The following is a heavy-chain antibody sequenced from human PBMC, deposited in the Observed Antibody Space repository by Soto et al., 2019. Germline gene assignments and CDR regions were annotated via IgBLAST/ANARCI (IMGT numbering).Heavy chain of an antibody. CDR3: ARQDATMGYYAFWSGFPVAH. V-gene: IGHV4-34*01. D-gene: IGHD3-3*01. CDR2: IYYAGDT. CDR1: GGSFSGYY. J-gene: IGHJ4*02. Sequence: SETLSLTCAVYGGSFSGYYWSWIRQPPGKGLGWIGKIYYAGDTQYNPSLKSRVTLSVDRSNNQFSLKVTSVTAADTAVYYCARQDATMGYYAFWSGFPVAHWGQGTLVTV.